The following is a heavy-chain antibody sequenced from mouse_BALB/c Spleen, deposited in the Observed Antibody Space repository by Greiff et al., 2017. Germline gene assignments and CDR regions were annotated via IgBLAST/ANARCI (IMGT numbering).Heavy chain of an antibody. CDR2: ISYSGST. V-gene: IGHV3-2*02. CDR3: ARAGNYWFAY. Sequence: EVHLVESGPGLVKPSQSLSLTCTVTGYSITSDYAWNWIRQFPGNKLEWMGYISYSGSTSYNPSLKSRISITRDTSKNQFFLQLNSVTTEDTATYYCARAGNYWFAYWGQGTLVTVSA. D-gene: IGHD2-1*01. CDR1: GYSITSDYA. J-gene: IGHJ3*01.